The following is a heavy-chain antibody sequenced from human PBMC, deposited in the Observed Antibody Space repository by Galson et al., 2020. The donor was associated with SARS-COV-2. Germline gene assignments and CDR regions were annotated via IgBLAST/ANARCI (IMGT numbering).Heavy chain of an antibody. J-gene: IGHJ6*02. CDR2: IKQDGSEK. D-gene: IGHD6-19*01. CDR1: GFTFSSYW. V-gene: IGHV3-7*01. CDR3: AREGGSSGWYVRYYYGMDV. Sequence: PGGSLRLSCAASGFTFSSYWMSWVRQAPGKGLEWVANIKQDGSEKYYVDSVKGRFTISRDNAKNSLYLQMNSLRAEDTAVYYCAREGGSSGWYVRYYYGMDVWGQGTTVTVSS.